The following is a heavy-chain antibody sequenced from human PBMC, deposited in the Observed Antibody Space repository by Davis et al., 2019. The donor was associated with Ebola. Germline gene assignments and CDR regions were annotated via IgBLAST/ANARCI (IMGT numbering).Heavy chain of an antibody. J-gene: IGHJ4*02. CDR1: GFTFSSYS. CDR3: ARDSSSGHFDY. CDR2: ISSSSSYI. V-gene: IGHV3-21*01. Sequence: GESLKTSCAASGFTFSSYSMNWVRQAPGKGLEWVSSISSSSSYIYYADSVKGRFTISRDNAKNSLYLQMNSLRAEDTAVYYCARDSSSGHFDYWGQGTLVTVSS. D-gene: IGHD6-6*01.